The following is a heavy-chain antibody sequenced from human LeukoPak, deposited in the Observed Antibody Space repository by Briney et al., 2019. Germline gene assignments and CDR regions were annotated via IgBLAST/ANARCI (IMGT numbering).Heavy chain of an antibody. CDR1: GFTFSSYA. CDR2: ISGSGGST. CDR3: AKDGLEGAAAGTALDY. V-gene: IGHV3-23*01. J-gene: IGHJ4*02. D-gene: IGHD6-13*01. Sequence: GGSLRLSCAASGFTFSSYAMSWVRQAPGKGLEWVSAISGSGGSTYYADSVKGRFTISKDNSKNTLYLQMNSLRAEDTGVYYCAKDGLEGAAAGTALDYWGQGTLVTVSS.